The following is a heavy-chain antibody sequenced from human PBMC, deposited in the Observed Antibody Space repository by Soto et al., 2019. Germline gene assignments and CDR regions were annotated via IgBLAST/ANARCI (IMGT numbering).Heavy chain of an antibody. CDR2: IYYSGST. J-gene: IGHJ5*02. V-gene: IGHV4-39*01. CDR3: ARRAAQGYCSGGSCYPPGWFDP. CDR1: GGSISSSSYY. Sequence: QLQLKESGTGLVKPSETLSLTCTVSGGSISSSSYYWGWIRQPPGKGLEWIGSIYYSGSTYYKPSLKSRVTISVDTSKNQCSLKLSSVTAADTAVYYCARRAAQGYCSGGSCYPPGWFDPWGQGTLVTVSS. D-gene: IGHD2-15*01.